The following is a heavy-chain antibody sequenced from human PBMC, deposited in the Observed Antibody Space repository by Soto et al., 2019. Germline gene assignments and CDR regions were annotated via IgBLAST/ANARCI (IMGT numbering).Heavy chain of an antibody. V-gene: IGHV4-34*01. CDR2: ISQSGNT. J-gene: IGHJ4*02. D-gene: IGHD6-6*01. Sequence: SETLSLTCSIYSGSFSGYYWSWIRQPPGKGLEWIGEISQSGNTNYSPSLKSRVSISIDTSKKQFSLNLASVSAADTAVFYCARAPKVSGSSQTRPDFWGQGTLVTVSS. CDR1: SGSFSGYY. CDR3: ARAPKVSGSSQTRPDF.